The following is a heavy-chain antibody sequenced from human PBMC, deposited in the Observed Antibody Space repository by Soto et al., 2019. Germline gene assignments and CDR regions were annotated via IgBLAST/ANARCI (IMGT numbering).Heavy chain of an antibody. J-gene: IGHJ4*02. D-gene: IGHD1-26*01. V-gene: IGHV3-23*01. CDR2: ISGSGGST. CDR3: ATGGYYYFDY. CDR1: GFTFGSYA. Sequence: GRSLRLSCAASGFTFGSYAMSWVRQAPGKGLEWVSAISGSGGSTHYADSVKGRFTISRDKSKNTLYLQMNSLRAEDTAVYYCATGGYYYFDYWGQGTLVTVSS.